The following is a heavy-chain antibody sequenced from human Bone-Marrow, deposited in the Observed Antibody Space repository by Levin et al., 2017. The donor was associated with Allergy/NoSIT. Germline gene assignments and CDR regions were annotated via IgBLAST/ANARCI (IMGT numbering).Heavy chain of an antibody. CDR3: AKGDAESPHTSTPDDPFDT. Sequence: GESLKISCAASGFTYRNYAMHWVRQAPGKGLEWVSGLSGSGAATYYADSVKGRFTISRDNVKTTLSLQMKSLSAEDTAVYFCAKGDAESPHTSTPDDPFDTWGQGTMVTVSS. J-gene: IGHJ3*02. V-gene: IGHV3-23*01. CDR2: LSGSGAAT. CDR1: GFTYRNYA. D-gene: IGHD1-14*01.